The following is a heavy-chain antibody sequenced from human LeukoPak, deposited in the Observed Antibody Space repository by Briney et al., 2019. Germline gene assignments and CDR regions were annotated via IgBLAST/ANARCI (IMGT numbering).Heavy chain of an antibody. D-gene: IGHD2-15*01. CDR2: ISSSSSYI. CDR1: GFTFSSYS. V-gene: IGHV3-21*01. CDR3: ARDKVVVVAETGYYGMDV. Sequence: GGSLRLSCAASGFTFSSYSMNWVRQAPGKGLEWVSSISSSSSYIYYADSVKGRFTISRDNAKNSLYLQMNSLRAEDTAVYYCARDKVVVVAETGYYGMDVWGQGTTATVSS. J-gene: IGHJ6*02.